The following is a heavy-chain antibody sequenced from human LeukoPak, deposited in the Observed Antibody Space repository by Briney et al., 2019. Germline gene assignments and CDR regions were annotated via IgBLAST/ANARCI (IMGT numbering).Heavy chain of an antibody. D-gene: IGHD2-2*01. V-gene: IGHV4-4*07. CDR2: VYTGGNT. CDR3: ARVSKCSSSSCYASGAFDI. CDR1: GGSISTYY. Sequence: SEILSLTCTVSGGSISTYYWSWIRQPAGKGLEWIGRVYTGGNTNYNPSLKSRVTMSLDTSKNQFSLKLSSVTAADSALYYCARVSKCSSSSCYASGAFDIWGQGTMVTVSS. J-gene: IGHJ3*02.